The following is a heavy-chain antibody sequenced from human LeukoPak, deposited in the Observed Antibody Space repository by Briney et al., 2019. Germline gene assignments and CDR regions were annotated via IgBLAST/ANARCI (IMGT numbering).Heavy chain of an antibody. CDR3: ARHYGSGMDYFDP. CDR2: IYYSGST. D-gene: IGHD3-10*01. J-gene: IGHJ5*02. CDR1: GGSISSSSYY. Sequence: SETLSLTCTVSGGSISSSSYYWGWIRQPPGKGLEWIGSIYYSGSTYYNPSLKSRVTISVDTSKNQFSLKLSSVTAADTAVYYCARHYGSGMDYFDPWGQGTLVTVSS. V-gene: IGHV4-39*07.